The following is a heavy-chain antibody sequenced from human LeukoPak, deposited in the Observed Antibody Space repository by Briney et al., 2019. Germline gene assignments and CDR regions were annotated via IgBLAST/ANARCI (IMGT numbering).Heavy chain of an antibody. D-gene: IGHD3-22*01. V-gene: IGHV3-23*01. CDR2: ISGSGGST. Sequence: PGGALRLSCAASGFTFSSYAMSWVRPAPGKGLEWVSTISGSGGSTYYADFVKGRFTISRDNSKNTLYLQMNSPRAEDPAVYYCARRSYYESSGYPFDYWGQGTLVTVSS. J-gene: IGHJ4*02. CDR3: ARRSYYESSGYPFDY. CDR1: GFTFSSYA.